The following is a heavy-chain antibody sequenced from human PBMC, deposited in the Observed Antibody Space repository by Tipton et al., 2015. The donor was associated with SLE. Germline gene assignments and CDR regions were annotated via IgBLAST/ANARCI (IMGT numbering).Heavy chain of an antibody. CDR3: ARTLNDYDAFDI. D-gene: IGHD4-11*01. V-gene: IGHV4-59*11. CDR2: IYTSGST. CDR1: GGSISSHY. J-gene: IGHJ3*02. Sequence: GLVKPSETLSLTCTVSGGSISSHYWSWIRQPPGKGLEWIGYIYTSGSTNYNPSLKSRVTISVDTSKNQFSLKLSSVTAADTAVYYCARTLNDYDAFDIWGQGTMVTVSS.